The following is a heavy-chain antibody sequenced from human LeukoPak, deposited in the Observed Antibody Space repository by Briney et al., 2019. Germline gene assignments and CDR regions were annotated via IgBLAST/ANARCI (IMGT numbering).Heavy chain of an antibody. CDR2: ISGRGGST. CDR1: GFTFSSYA. Sequence: GGSLRLSCAASGFTFSSYAMSWVRQAPGKGLEWVSAISGRGGSTYYADSVKGRFTISRDNSKNTLYLQMNSLRAEDTAVYYCAKDNYNYYGSGSYYNFDYWGQGTLVTVSS. J-gene: IGHJ4*02. CDR3: AKDNYNYYGSGSYYNFDY. D-gene: IGHD3-10*01. V-gene: IGHV3-23*01.